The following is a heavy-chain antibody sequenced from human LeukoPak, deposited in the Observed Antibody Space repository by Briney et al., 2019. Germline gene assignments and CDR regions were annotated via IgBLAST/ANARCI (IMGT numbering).Heavy chain of an antibody. D-gene: IGHD2-21*02. V-gene: IGHV1-18*01. CDR2: ISAYNGNT. CDR1: GYTFTSYG. J-gene: IGHJ6*02. Sequence: ASVKVSCRASGYTFTSYGISWVRQAPGQGLEWMGWISAYNGNTDYAQKFQGRVTMTTDTSTSTDYMELRSLRSDDTAVYYCARGVVTATSYYYYGMDVWGQGTTVTVSS. CDR3: ARGVVTATSYYYYGMDV.